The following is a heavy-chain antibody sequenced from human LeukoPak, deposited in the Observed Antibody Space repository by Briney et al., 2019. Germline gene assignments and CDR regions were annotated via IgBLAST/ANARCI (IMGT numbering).Heavy chain of an antibody. CDR1: GGSISSGSYD. V-gene: IGHV4-61*02. CDR3: ATPPQRGYSYGWGTDAFDI. J-gene: IGHJ3*02. D-gene: IGHD5-18*01. Sequence: PSETLSLTCTVSGGSISSGSYDWSWIRQPAGKGLEGIGRIYTSGSTNYNPSLKSRVTISVRTSKNQFSMKMSSVTAADTAVYYCATPPQRGYSYGWGTDAFDIWGQGTMVTVSS. CDR2: IYTSGST.